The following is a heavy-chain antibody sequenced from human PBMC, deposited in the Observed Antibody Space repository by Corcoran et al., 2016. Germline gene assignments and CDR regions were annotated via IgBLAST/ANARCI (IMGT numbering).Heavy chain of an antibody. CDR3: ARRLTIWVAFDI. D-gene: IGHD3-3*01. CDR2: IYPGDSDT. Sequence: EVQLGQSGAEVKKPGESLKISCKCSGYSFTSYWMGWVRQMPGKGQEWMGIIYPGDSDTRYSPSFQGQVTISSAKSISTAYLQWSSLKAGDTAMYYGARRLTIWVAFDIWGQGTMVTVSS. CDR1: GYSFTSYW. J-gene: IGHJ3*02. V-gene: IGHV5-51*01.